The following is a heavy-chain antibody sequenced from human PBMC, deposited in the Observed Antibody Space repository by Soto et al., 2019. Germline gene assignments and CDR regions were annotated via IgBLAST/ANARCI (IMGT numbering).Heavy chain of an antibody. CDR3: AKVSGSYYYGMDV. J-gene: IGHJ6*02. CDR2: IYHSGST. CDR1: GGSVSSSNW. Sequence: SETLSLTYAVSGGSVSSSNWWSWVRQPPGKGLEWIGEIYHSGSTNYNPSLKSRVTISVDKSKNQFSLKLSSVTAADTAVYYCAKVSGSYYYGMDVWGQGTTVTVSS. D-gene: IGHD1-26*01. V-gene: IGHV4-4*02.